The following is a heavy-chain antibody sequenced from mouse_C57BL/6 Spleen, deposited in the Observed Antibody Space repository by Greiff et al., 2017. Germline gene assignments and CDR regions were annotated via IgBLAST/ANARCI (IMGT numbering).Heavy chain of an antibody. CDR3: ASPSYGSNFDY. CDR2: IDPSDSYT. J-gene: IGHJ2*01. CDR1: GYTFTSYW. V-gene: IGHV1-50*01. Sequence: QVQLKQPGAELVKPGASVKLSCKASGYTFTSYWMQWVKQRPGQGLEWIGEIDPSDSYTNYNQKFKGKATLTVDTSSSTAYMQLSSLTSEDSAVCYCASPSYGSNFDYWGQGTTLTVSS. D-gene: IGHD1-1*01.